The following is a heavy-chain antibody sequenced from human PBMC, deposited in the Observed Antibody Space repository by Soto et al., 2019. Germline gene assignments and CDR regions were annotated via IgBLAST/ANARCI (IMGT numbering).Heavy chain of an antibody. V-gene: IGHV4-4*02. CDR2: IYPGRNT. Sequence: SETLSLTCAVSGVTMSSSVWWSWVREPPGKGLEWIGEIYPGRNTNYNPSLKSRAIISLDKSKNQFSLNLTSVTAADTAIYYCARKFGGLRSWFQRWGQATLVSVSS. J-gene: IGHJ5*02. CDR1: GVTMSSSVW. CDR3: ARKFGGLRSWFQR. D-gene: IGHD2-15*01.